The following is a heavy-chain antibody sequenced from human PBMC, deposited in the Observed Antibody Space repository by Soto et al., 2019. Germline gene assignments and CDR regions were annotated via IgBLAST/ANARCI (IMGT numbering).Heavy chain of an antibody. J-gene: IGHJ6*02. CDR3: ARGSYDSYAGFFGMDV. Sequence: QVQVVQSGAEVKKPGSSVKVSCKTSGGSFMSQAISWVRQAPGQGPEWMGGIIPFSGTVTYTQRFQGRLTITADEPTKTAYMELSSLRSEDTAVYYCARGSYDSYAGFFGMDVWGPGTKVTVS. CDR1: GGSFMSQA. V-gene: IGHV1-69*01. D-gene: IGHD3-10*01. CDR2: IIPFSGTV.